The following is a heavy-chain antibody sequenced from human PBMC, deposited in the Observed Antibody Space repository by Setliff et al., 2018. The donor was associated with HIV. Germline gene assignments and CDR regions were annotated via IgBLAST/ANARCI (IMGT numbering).Heavy chain of an antibody. D-gene: IGHD2-8*01. V-gene: IGHV4-39*01. Sequence: ATLSLTCSVSGGSISSSTYYWGWIRQPPGKVLEWIGDIFYTGSTYYNPSLKSRVAISVDTSENQFSLKLNSVTAADTAVYYCARRGRDGVFIMFATGFDPWGQGALVTVSS. CDR2: IFYTGST. J-gene: IGHJ5*02. CDR1: GGSISSSTYY. CDR3: ARRGRDGVFIMFATGFDP.